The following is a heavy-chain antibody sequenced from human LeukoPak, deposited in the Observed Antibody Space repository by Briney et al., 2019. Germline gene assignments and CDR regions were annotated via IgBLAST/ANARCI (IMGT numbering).Heavy chain of an antibody. J-gene: IGHJ4*02. CDR1: GGSISSYY. D-gene: IGHD5-18*01. CDR3: TRRGQNDTTMALTYYFDY. Sequence: ASETLSLTCTVSGGSISSYYWSWIRQPPGKGLEWIGYIYYSGSTNYNPSLKSRVTISVDTSKNQFSLKLSSVTAADTAVYYCTRRGQNDTTMALTYYFDYWGQGTLVTVSS. CDR2: IYYSGST. V-gene: IGHV4-59*01.